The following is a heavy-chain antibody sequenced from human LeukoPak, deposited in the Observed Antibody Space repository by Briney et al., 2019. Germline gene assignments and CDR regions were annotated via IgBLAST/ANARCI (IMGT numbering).Heavy chain of an antibody. CDR1: GGSISSGSYY. J-gene: IGHJ4*02. D-gene: IGHD1-26*01. V-gene: IGHV4-61*02. CDR3: ARGRSYKNY. Sequence: SETLSLTCTVSGGSISSGSYYWSWIRQPAGKGLEWIGRIYTSGSTNYNPSLKSRVTISYTSKNQFSLKLSSVTAADTAVYYCARGRSYKNYWGQGTLVTVSS. CDR2: IYTSGST.